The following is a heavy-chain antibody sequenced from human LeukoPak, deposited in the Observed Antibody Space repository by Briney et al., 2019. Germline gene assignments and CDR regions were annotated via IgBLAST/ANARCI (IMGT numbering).Heavy chain of an antibody. CDR2: IYSGGST. J-gene: IGHJ3*02. D-gene: IGHD5-18*01. Sequence: GGSLRLSCAASGFTISSNYMSWVRQASGKGLEWVSVIYSGGSTYYADSVKGRFTTSRHNSKNTLYLQMNSLRAEDTAVYYCASRLLDAFDIWGQGTMVTVSS. V-gene: IGHV3-53*04. CDR3: ASRLLDAFDI. CDR1: GFTISSNY.